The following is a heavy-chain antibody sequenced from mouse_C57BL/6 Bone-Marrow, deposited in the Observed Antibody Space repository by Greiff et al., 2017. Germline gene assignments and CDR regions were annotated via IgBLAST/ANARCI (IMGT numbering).Heavy chain of an antibody. Sequence: QVQLQQPGAELVKPGASVKLSCKASGYTFTSYWMHWVKQRPGQGLEWIGMIHPNSGSTNYNEKFKSKATLTVDKSPSTAYMQLSSLTSEDSAVYYCARRAYPFAYWGQGTLVTVSA. D-gene: IGHD3-3*01. CDR2: IHPNSGST. CDR3: ARRAYPFAY. J-gene: IGHJ3*01. CDR1: GYTFTSYW. V-gene: IGHV1-64*01.